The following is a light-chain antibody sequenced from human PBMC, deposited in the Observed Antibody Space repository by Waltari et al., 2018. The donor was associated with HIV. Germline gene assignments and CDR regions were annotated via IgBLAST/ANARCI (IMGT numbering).Light chain of an antibody. CDR2: GGT. CDR3: SSYAGSNNGLL. V-gene: IGLV2-8*01. Sequence: QSALTQPPSASGSPGQSVTISCTGTSSDVGAYSYVSWYQQHPGKAPKLMISGGTKRPSGVPDRFSGSKSGNTASLTVSGLQAEDEADYYCSSYAGSNNGLLFGGGTKLTVL. J-gene: IGLJ2*01. CDR1: SSDVGAYSY.